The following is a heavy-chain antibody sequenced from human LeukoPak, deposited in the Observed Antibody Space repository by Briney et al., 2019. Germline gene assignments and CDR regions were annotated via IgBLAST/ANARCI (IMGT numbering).Heavy chain of an antibody. Sequence: PSQTLSLICAVSGGSIISGGFSWSWIRQPPGKGLEWIGYIYHSGSTYYNPSLKSRVTISVDTSKNQFSLKLSSVTAADTAVYYCASGENTAMVQLFDYWGQGTLVTVSS. D-gene: IGHD5-18*01. CDR3: ASGENTAMVQLFDY. CDR2: IYHSGST. CDR1: GGSIISGGFS. V-gene: IGHV4-30-2*01. J-gene: IGHJ4*02.